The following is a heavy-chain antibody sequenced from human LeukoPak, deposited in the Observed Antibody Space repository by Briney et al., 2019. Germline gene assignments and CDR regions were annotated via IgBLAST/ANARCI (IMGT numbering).Heavy chain of an antibody. J-gene: IGHJ4*02. V-gene: IGHV3-11*01. CDR1: GFTFSDYY. CDR3: AKEDHDFWSGYFGY. D-gene: IGHD3-3*01. CDR2: ISSSGSTI. Sequence: GGSLRLSCAASGFTFSDYYMGWIRQAPGKGLEWVSYISSSGSTIYYADSVKGRFTISRDNSKNTLYLQMNSLRAEDTAVYYCAKEDHDFWSGYFGYWGQGTLVTVSS.